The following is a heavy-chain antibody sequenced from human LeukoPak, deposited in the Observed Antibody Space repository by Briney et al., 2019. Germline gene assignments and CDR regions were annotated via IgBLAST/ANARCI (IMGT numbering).Heavy chain of an antibody. CDR3: AREHGGYSGYDH. CDR2: INWNGGGT. Sequence: GGSLRLSCEASGFTFDDYAMSWVRQAPGQGLEWVPGINWNGGGTGYADSVKGRFTISRDNAKNSLYLQMNSLRAEDTALYYCAREHGGYSGYDHWGQGTLVTVSS. V-gene: IGHV3-20*04. D-gene: IGHD5-12*01. J-gene: IGHJ5*02. CDR1: GFTFDDYA.